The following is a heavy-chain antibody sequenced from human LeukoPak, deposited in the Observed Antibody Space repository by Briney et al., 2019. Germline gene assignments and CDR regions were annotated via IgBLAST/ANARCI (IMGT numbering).Heavy chain of an antibody. D-gene: IGHD5-24*01. CDR3: ARRTAIIPGGFDY. CDR1: GGSIRSYD. V-gene: IGHV4-59*08. Sequence: SETLSLTCTVSGGSIRSYDRSWIRQPPGKGLDYIAYISYSGSTNYNPSLKSRVIISVDTSKNHFSLKLNSVTAADTAVYYCARRTAIIPGGFDYWGQGTLVTVSS. J-gene: IGHJ4*02. CDR2: ISYSGST.